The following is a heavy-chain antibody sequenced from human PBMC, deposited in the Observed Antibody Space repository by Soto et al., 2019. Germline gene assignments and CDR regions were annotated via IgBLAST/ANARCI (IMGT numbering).Heavy chain of an antibody. CDR3: AKDRRAGGNYGFYSDF. V-gene: IGHV3-23*01. CDR2: SSATGAGT. D-gene: IGHD1-7*01. Sequence: GSLRLSCAASGFTFSSYGMTWVRQAPGKGLEWVSFSSATGAGTYYADSVKGRFTISRDNSKNTLYLQMTSLRADDTAVYYCAKDRRAGGNYGFYSDFWGQGALVTVS. J-gene: IGHJ4*02. CDR1: GFTFSSYG.